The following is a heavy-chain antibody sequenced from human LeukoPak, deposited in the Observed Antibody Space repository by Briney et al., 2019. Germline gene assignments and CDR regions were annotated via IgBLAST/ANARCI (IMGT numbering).Heavy chain of an antibody. CDR2: IYYSGST. CDR3: ARGYYYDSSGYYSAFDI. V-gene: IGHV4-59*01. CDR1: GGSIRSYY. D-gene: IGHD3-22*01. Sequence: SETLSLTCTVSGGSIRSYYWSWIRQPPGKGLEWIGYIYYSGSTNYNPSLKSRVTISVDTSKNQFSLKLSSVTAADTAVYYCARGYYYDSSGYYSAFDIWGQGTMVTVSS. J-gene: IGHJ3*02.